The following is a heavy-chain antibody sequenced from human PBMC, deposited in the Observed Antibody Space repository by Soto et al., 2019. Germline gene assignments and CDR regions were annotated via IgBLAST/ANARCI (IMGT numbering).Heavy chain of an antibody. J-gene: IGHJ4*02. CDR2: ITRDGYNK. CDR1: GFIFKNYA. D-gene: IGHD6-6*01. CDR3: TKSSGGSSSVGMDY. V-gene: IGHV3-30*04. Sequence: QVQLVESGGGVVQPGRSLRLSCAVSGFIFKNYALNWVRQAPGKGPEWVASITRDGYNKYYADSVKGRFTISRDNSKNTLSLQMTALRVEDSSVYYCTKSSGGSSSVGMDYWGPGTLVTVSS.